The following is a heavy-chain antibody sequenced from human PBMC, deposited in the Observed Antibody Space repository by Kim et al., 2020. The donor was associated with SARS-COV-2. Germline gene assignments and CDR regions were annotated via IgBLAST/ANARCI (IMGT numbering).Heavy chain of an antibody. Sequence: SETLSLTCTVAGGSISSSSYYWGWVRQPPGKGLEWIGSIYYSGSTYYNPSLKSRVTISVDTSKNQFSLKLSSVTAADTAVYYCARESGHTSWYFDYWGQGTLVTVSS. D-gene: IGHD2-2*01. V-gene: IGHV4-39*07. CDR1: GGSISSSSYY. J-gene: IGHJ4*02. CDR2: IYYSGST. CDR3: ARESGHTSWYFDY.